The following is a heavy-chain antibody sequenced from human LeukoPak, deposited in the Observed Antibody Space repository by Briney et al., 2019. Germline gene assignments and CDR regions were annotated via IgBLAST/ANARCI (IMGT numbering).Heavy chain of an antibody. CDR3: AISVYGSGSYRDAFDI. V-gene: IGHV7-4-1*02. J-gene: IGHJ3*02. Sequence: VASVKVSCKASGYTFTSYAMNWVRQAPGQGLEWMGWINTNTGNPTYAQGFTGRFVFSLDTSVSTAYLQISSLKAEDTAVYYCAISVYGSGSYRDAFDIWGQGTMVTVSS. CDR1: GYTFTSYA. D-gene: IGHD3-10*01. CDR2: INTNTGNP.